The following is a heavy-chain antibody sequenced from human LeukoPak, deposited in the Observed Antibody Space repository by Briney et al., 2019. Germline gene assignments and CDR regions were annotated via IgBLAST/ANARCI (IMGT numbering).Heavy chain of an antibody. Sequence: ASVKVSCKASGYTFTGYYMHWVRQAPGQGLEWMGWINPNSGGTNYAQKFQSRVTMTRDTSISTAYMELSRLRSDDTAVYYCARVGDSYYDFWSGYGGPSYYYYYGMDVWGQGTTVTVSS. V-gene: IGHV1-2*02. D-gene: IGHD3-3*01. CDR1: GYTFTGYY. J-gene: IGHJ6*02. CDR3: ARVGDSYYDFWSGYGGPSYYYYYGMDV. CDR2: INPNSGGT.